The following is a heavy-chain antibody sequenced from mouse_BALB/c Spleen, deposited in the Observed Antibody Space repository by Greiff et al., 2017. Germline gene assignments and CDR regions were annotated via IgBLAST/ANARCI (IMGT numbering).Heavy chain of an antibody. CDR2: IDPETGGT. J-gene: IGHJ4*01. V-gene: IGHV1-15*01. CDR3: TRKLSSYVDYYAMDY. D-gene: IGHD1-1*01. CDR1: GYTFTDYE. Sequence: QVQLQQSGAELVRPGASVTLSCKASGYTFTDYEMHWVKQTPVHGLEWIGAIDPETGGTAYNQKFKGKATLTADKSSSTAYMELRSLTSEDSAVYYCTRKLSSYVDYYAMDYWGQGTSVTVSS.